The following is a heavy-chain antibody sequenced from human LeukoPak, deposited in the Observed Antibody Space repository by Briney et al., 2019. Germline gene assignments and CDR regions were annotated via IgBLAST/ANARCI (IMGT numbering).Heavy chain of an antibody. V-gene: IGHV1-18*01. CDR1: GFSFTSSY. CDR2: VSAYNGWT. J-gene: IGHJ5*02. CDR3: ARNFDMKGFDP. Sequence: ASVKVSCKASGFSFTSSYFGWVRQAPGQGLEWLGWVSAYNGWTRYAQNLQDRVTMSRDTSITTVYMDLTRLTSDDTAVYYCARNFDMKGFDPWGQGTLVTVSS. D-gene: IGHD3-9*01.